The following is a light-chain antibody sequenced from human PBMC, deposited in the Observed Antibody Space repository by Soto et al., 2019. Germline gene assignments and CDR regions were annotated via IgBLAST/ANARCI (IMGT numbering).Light chain of an antibody. CDR3: SSYTDTNTYV. CDR2: EAT. CDR1: SXDVENYRL. Sequence: QSVLAQPASVSGSPGQSITISCTGTSXDVENYRLISWYQHHPGKVPKVVIFEATKRPSGVSTRFSGSKSGNTASLTISGLQAEDEADYYCSSYTDTNTYVFGSGTKFTVL. J-gene: IGLJ1*01. V-gene: IGLV2-23*01.